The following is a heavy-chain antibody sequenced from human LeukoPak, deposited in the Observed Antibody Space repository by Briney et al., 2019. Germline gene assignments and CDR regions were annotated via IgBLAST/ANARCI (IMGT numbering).Heavy chain of an antibody. V-gene: IGHV1-8*03. CDR3: ARADYCSGGSCYSGNFDY. CDR1: GYTFTSYD. Sequence: ASVKVSCKASGYTFTSYDINWVRQATGQGLEWMGWMNPNSGNTGYAQKFQGRVTITRNTSISTAYMELSRLRSDDTAVYYCARADYCSGGSCYSGNFDYWGQGTLVTVSS. CDR2: MNPNSGNT. J-gene: IGHJ4*02. D-gene: IGHD2-15*01.